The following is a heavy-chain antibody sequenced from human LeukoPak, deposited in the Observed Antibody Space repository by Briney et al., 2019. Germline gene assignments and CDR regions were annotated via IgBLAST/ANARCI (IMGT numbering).Heavy chain of an antibody. CDR3: AKDISTVVNYYFDY. D-gene: IGHD4-23*01. J-gene: IGHJ4*02. CDR1: GFTFDDYA. V-gene: IGHV3-9*01. Sequence: GGSLRLSCAASGFTFDDYAMHWVRQAPGKGLEWVSGISWNNGSIVYADSVKGRFTISRDNAKNSLYLQMNSLRAEDTALYYCAKDISTVVNYYFDYWGQGTLVTVSS. CDR2: ISWNNGSI.